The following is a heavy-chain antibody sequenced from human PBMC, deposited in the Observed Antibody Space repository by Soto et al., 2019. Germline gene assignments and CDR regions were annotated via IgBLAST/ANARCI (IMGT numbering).Heavy chain of an antibody. D-gene: IGHD2-15*01. CDR1: GFTVSSKY. V-gene: IGHV3-66*01. Sequence: EVQLVESGGGLVQPGGSLRLSCAASGFTVSSKYMSWVRQAPGKGLEWVSLIQSGGPTYYADSVKGRFTISRDTSKNTVHLQVDSLRAEDTAVYYCARDDVLCDGGRCYGVPVDVCGKGTTVTVSS. CDR3: ARDDVLCDGGRCYGVPVDV. J-gene: IGHJ6*04. CDR2: IQSGGPT.